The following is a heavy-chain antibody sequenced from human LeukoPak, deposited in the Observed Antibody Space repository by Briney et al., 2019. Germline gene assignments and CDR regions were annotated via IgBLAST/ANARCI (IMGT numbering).Heavy chain of an antibody. V-gene: IGHV3-21*04. CDR1: GFTLRHYG. D-gene: IGHD4-17*01. CDR3: ARGHGDWAGNYFVR. Sequence: GGSLRLSCAASGFTLRHYGMNWVRQAPGKGLEWVSSISGSGTEIHYADFVNGRFSTSRDNSKNILYLEIYSLRAEDTAVYYCARGHGDWAGNYFVRWGLGTLVSVST. J-gene: IGHJ4*02. CDR2: ISGSGTEI.